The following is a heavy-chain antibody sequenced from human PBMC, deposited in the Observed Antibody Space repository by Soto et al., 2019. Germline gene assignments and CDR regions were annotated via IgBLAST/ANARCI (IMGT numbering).Heavy chain of an antibody. V-gene: IGHV3-33*01. CDR3: ARGPGTALVDSWFDP. Sequence: PGGSLRLSCAASGFTFSSYGMHWVRQAPGKGLEWVAVIWYDGSNKYYADSVKGRFTISRDNSKNTLYLQMNSLRAEDTAVYYCARGPGTALVDSWFDPWGQGTLVTVSS. CDR2: IWYDGSNK. D-gene: IGHD3-10*01. CDR1: GFTFSSYG. J-gene: IGHJ5*02.